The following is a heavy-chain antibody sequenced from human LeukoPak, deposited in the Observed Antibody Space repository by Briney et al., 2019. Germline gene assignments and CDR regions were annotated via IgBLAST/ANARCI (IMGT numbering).Heavy chain of an antibody. Sequence: PGGSLRLSCAASGFTYSSYGMHWVRQAPGKGLEWVAVIWYDGSNKYYADSVKGRFTISRDNSKNTLYLQMNSLRAEDTAVYYCARVRHLDRWLAKYYYYYGMDVWGQGTTVTVSS. D-gene: IGHD6-19*01. J-gene: IGHJ6*02. CDR2: IWYDGSNK. V-gene: IGHV3-33*01. CDR1: GFTYSSYG. CDR3: ARVRHLDRWLAKYYYYYGMDV.